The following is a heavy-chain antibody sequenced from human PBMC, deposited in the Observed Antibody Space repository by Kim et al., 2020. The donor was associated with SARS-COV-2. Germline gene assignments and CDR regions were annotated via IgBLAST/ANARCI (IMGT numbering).Heavy chain of an antibody. CDR3: ATGNAFAWEVLAY. CDR2: IDIGGST. Sequence: GGSLRLSCAASGFIVSTKYMTWVRQAPGKGLEWVSLIDIGGSTFYADSVKGRFTISRDNCKNTLYLQMNSLRAEDTAVYYCATGNAFAWEVLAYWGPGTLVTVSS. CDR1: GFIVSTKY. V-gene: IGHV3-53*01. J-gene: IGHJ4*02. D-gene: IGHD1-26*01.